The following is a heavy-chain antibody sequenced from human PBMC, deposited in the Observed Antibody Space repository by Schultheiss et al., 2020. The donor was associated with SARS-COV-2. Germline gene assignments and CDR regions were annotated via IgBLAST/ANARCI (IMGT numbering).Heavy chain of an antibody. V-gene: IGHV3-23*01. J-gene: IGHJ4*02. CDR3: AKDFAVSGSYYFDY. D-gene: IGHD1-26*01. CDR1: GFTVSSNY. Sequence: GGSLRLSCAASGFTVSSNYMSWVRQAPGKGLEWVSAISGSGGSTYYADSVKGRFTISRDNSKNTLYLQMNSLRAEDTAVYYCAKDFAVSGSYYFDYWGQGTLVTVSS. CDR2: ISGSGGST.